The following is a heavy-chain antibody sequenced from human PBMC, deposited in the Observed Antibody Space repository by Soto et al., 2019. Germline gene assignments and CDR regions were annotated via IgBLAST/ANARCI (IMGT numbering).Heavy chain of an antibody. CDR3: ARDGDGRMTTNPYYYNGMDV. J-gene: IGHJ6*02. V-gene: IGHV4-59*01. CDR2: VFYSGKA. CDR1: GGSISSYY. Sequence: SETLSLTCTVSGGSISSYYWSWIRQPPGKGLEWIGYVFYSGKANYNPSLKNRVSISIDASNNQFSLKVSSVTAADTAVYYCARDGDGRMTTNPYYYNGMDVWGPGTTVTVSS. D-gene: IGHD4-4*01.